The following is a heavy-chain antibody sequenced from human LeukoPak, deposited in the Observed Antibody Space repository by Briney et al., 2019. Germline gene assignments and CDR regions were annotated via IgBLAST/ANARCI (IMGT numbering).Heavy chain of an antibody. D-gene: IGHD3-3*01. CDR3: ARERSGYLYYFDY. V-gene: IGHV3-30-3*01. CDR1: GFTFSSYA. CDR2: ISYDGSNK. Sequence: GGSLRLSCAASGFTFSSYAMHWVRQAPGKGLEWVAVISYDGSNKYYADSVKGRFTISRDNSKNTLYLQMNSLRAEDTAVYYCARERSGYLYYFDYWGQGTLVTVSS. J-gene: IGHJ4*02.